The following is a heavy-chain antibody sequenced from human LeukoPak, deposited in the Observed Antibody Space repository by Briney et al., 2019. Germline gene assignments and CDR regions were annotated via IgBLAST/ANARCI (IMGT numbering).Heavy chain of an antibody. V-gene: IGHV3-30*18. D-gene: IGHD3-22*01. CDR1: GFTFSSYG. CDR3: AKDHFAYDSSGYYLFDY. Sequence: GGSLRLSCAASGFTFSSYGMHWVRQAPGKGLEWVAVISYDGSNKYYADSVKGRFTISRDNSKNTLYLQMNSLRAEDTAVYYCAKDHFAYDSSGYYLFDYWGQGTLVTVSS. CDR2: ISYDGSNK. J-gene: IGHJ4*02.